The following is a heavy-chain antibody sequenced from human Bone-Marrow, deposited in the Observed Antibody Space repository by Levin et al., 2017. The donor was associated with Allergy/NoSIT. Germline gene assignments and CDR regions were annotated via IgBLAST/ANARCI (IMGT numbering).Heavy chain of an antibody. CDR1: TDSFRSYY. V-gene: IGHV4-59*01. D-gene: IGHD3-9*01. Sequence: PSETLSLTCSVSTDSFRSYYWSWIRQPPGRTLEWIGQIAHTGITNSNPSLESRLTISVDTSKQQFSLTLRSVTAADTAVYFCARDRGLFYDILADSYPIDAFDFWGPGIMVTVSS. CDR3: ARDRGLFYDILADSYPIDAFDF. CDR2: IAHTGIT. J-gene: IGHJ3*01.